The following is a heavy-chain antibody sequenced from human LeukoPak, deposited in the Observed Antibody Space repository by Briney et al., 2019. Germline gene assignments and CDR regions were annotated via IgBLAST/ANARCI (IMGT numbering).Heavy chain of an antibody. D-gene: IGHD2/OR15-2a*01. CDR1: GYSISSGYY. CDR2: IYHSGST. CDR3: ARGIAGDYYGMDV. V-gene: IGHV4-38-2*02. J-gene: IGHJ6*02. Sequence: SETLSLTCTVSGYSISSGYYWGWIRQPPGKGLEWIGSIYHSGSTYYNPSLKSRVTISVDTSKNQFSLKLSSVTAADTAVYYCARGIAGDYYGMDVWGQGTTVTVSS.